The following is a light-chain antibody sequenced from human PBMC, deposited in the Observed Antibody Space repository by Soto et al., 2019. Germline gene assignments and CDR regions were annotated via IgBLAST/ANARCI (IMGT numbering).Light chain of an antibody. CDR1: QSISSY. Sequence: IQMTQSPSSLSASVGDRVTITFRASQSISSYLNWYQQKPGKAPNLLIYVASSLQSEVPSRFSGSGSGTDFTRTITSLQPEDFATYYCQQSYGTPITFGQGTRLEI. J-gene: IGKJ5*01. CDR3: QQSYGTPIT. CDR2: VAS. V-gene: IGKV1-39*01.